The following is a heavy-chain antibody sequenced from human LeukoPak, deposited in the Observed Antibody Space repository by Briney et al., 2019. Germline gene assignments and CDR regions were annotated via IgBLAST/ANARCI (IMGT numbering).Heavy chain of an antibody. D-gene: IGHD4-17*01. V-gene: IGHV1-69*13. CDR2: IIPIFGTA. Sequence: ASVKVSCKASGGTFSSYAISWVRQAPGQGLEWMGGIIPIFGTASYAQKFQGRVTITADESTSTAYMELSSLRSEDTAVYYCARGLGTVTTDGFDYWGQGTLVTVSS. CDR1: GGTFSSYA. J-gene: IGHJ4*02. CDR3: ARGLGTVTTDGFDY.